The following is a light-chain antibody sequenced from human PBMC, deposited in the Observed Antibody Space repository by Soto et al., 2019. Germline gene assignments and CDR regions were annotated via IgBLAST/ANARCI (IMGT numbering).Light chain of an antibody. CDR3: QSYDSSLSGSVV. J-gene: IGLJ2*01. CDR2: DNS. V-gene: IGLV1-40*01. CDR1: ISNIGAGYD. Sequence: QSVLTQPPSVSGAPGQRVTISCTGTISNIGAGYDVHWYQQLPGTAPKLLIYDNSNRPSGVPDRFSGSKSGTSASLAITGLRAEDEADYYCQSYDSSLSGSVVFGGGTKVTVL.